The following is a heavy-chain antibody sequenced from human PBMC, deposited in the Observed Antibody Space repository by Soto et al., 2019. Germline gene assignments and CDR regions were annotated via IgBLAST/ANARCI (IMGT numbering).Heavy chain of an antibody. Sequence: SETLSLTCAVSGYSISSGYYWGWIRQPPGKGLEWIGSIYPSGSTYYNPSLKSRVTISIDTSKNQFSLKLSSVTAADTAVYYCAREAIVSKPLDYWGQGTMVTVYS. CDR2: IYPSGST. D-gene: IGHD1-26*01. J-gene: IGHJ4*02. V-gene: IGHV4-38-2*02. CDR1: GYSISSGYY. CDR3: AREAIVSKPLDY.